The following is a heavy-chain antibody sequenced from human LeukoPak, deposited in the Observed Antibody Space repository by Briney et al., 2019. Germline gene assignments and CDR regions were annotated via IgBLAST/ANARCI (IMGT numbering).Heavy chain of an antibody. D-gene: IGHD3-10*01. CDR2: IKQDGSEK. V-gene: IGHV3-7*01. J-gene: IGHJ5*02. CDR3: ARTGVLWFGDVGWFDP. CDR1: GFTFSSYA. Sequence: PGGSLRLSCAASGFTFSSYAMSWVRQAPGKGLEWVANIKQDGSEKYYVDSVKGRFTISRDNAKNSLYLQMNSLRAEDTAVYYCARTGVLWFGDVGWFDPWGQGTLVTVSS.